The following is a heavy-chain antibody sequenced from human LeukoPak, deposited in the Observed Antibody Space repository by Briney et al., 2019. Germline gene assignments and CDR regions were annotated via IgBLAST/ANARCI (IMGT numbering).Heavy chain of an antibody. V-gene: IGHV3-23*01. CDR2: ISGSGGST. D-gene: IGHD2-8*02. CDR1: GFTSSSYV. Sequence: QPGGSLRLSCAASGFTSSSYVMSWVRQAPGKGLDWVSTISGSGGSTYYADSVKGRFTISRDNSKNTLYLQMNTLRAEDTAVYYCATPVVPGGRYWGQGTLVTVSS. CDR3: ATPVVPGGRY. J-gene: IGHJ4*02.